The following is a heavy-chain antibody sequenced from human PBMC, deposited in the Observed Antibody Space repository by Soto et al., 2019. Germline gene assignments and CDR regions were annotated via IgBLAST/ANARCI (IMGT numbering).Heavy chain of an antibody. V-gene: IGHV3-7*01. CDR3: ARDREYYDFWSGPRPGYYFDY. D-gene: IGHD3-3*01. CDR1: GFTFSSYW. Sequence: EVQLVESGGGLVQPGGSLRLSCAASGFTFSSYWMSWVRQAPGKGLEWVANIKQDGSEKYYVDSVKGRFTISRDNAKNSLYVQMNSLRAEDTAVYYCARDREYYDFWSGPRPGYYFDYWGQGTLVTVSS. CDR2: IKQDGSEK. J-gene: IGHJ4*02.